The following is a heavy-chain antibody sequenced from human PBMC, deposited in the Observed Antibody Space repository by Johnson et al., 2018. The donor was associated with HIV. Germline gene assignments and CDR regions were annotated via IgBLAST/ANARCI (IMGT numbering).Heavy chain of an antibody. CDR2: INWTGGST. CDR3: ARGRGITIFGVVIADAFDI. CDR1: GFTFDDYG. D-gene: IGHD3-3*01. Sequence: VQLVESGGGVIRPGGSLRLSCAASGFTFDDYGMSWVRQAPGKGLEWVSGINWTGGSTGYADSVKGRVTISRDNAKNSLYLQMNSLRAEDTALYYCARGRGITIFGVVIADAFDIWGQGTMVTVSS. J-gene: IGHJ3*02. V-gene: IGHV3-20*04.